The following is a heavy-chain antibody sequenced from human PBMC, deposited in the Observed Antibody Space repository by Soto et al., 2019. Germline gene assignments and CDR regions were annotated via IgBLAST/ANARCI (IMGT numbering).Heavy chain of an antibody. Sequence: SETLSLTCTVSGGSISSYYWSWIRQPPGKGLEWIGYIYYSGSTNYNPSLKSRVTISVDTSKNQFSLKLSSVTAADTAVYYCASSEGLGMAQSEWGQGTLVTVSS. J-gene: IGHJ4*02. CDR1: GGSISSYY. D-gene: IGHD5-12*01. CDR3: ASSEGLGMAQSE. V-gene: IGHV4-59*01. CDR2: IYYSGST.